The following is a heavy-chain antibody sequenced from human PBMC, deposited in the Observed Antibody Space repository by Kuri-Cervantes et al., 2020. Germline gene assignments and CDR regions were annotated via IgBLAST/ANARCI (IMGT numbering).Heavy chain of an antibody. CDR3: AKDFSSGYYYYGMDV. CDR1: GFTFSSYG. J-gene: IGHJ6*02. Sequence: GGSLRLSCAASGFTFSSYGRHWVRQAPGKGLEWVAVISYDGSNKYYADSVKGRFTISRDNSKNTLYLQMNSLRAEDTAVYYCAKDFSSGYYYYGMDVWGQGTTVTVSS. V-gene: IGHV3-30*18. CDR2: ISYDGSNK. D-gene: IGHD3-10*01.